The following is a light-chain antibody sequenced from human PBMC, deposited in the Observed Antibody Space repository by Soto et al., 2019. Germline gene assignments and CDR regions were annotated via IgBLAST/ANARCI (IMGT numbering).Light chain of an antibody. V-gene: IGLV2-14*01. CDR3: SSQTSGSTRV. CDR1: CSDVGGYDY. J-gene: IGLJ1*01. Sequence: QSPLTQPASVSGSPGQSIALSCTGTCSDVGGYDYVSWYQQHPDKAPKHMIYEVTERPSGASNRFSGSKYGNTASLTISGLQPEDEADYYCSSQTSGSTRVFGSGTTVTAL. CDR2: EVT.